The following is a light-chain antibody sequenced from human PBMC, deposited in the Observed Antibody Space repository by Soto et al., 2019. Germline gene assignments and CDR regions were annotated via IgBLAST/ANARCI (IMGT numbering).Light chain of an antibody. V-gene: IGKV1-5*03. Sequence: IHMAQSPSTLTASVGDRVTITCRTSQSISSWLAWYQQNPGKAPKLLIYQASSLESGVPSRFSGSGSGTEFTLTISSLQPEDFAVYHCQQYGSLSWTFGQGTKVDIK. J-gene: IGKJ1*01. CDR2: QAS. CDR1: QSISSW. CDR3: QQYGSLSWT.